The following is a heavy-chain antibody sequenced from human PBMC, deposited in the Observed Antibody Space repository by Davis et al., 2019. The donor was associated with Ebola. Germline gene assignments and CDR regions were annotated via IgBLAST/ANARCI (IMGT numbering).Heavy chain of an antibody. CDR3: ARLDEDDYLTGPDY. J-gene: IGHJ4*02. CDR1: GFTFSRYA. Sequence: GGSLRLSCAASGFTFSRYAMSWVRQAPGKGLEWVAFISYDGSNKDCADSVKGRFTISRDNSKNTVDLQMNSLRAEDTAVYYCARLDEDDYLTGPDYWGQGTLVTVSS. V-gene: IGHV3-30-3*01. CDR2: ISYDGSNK. D-gene: IGHD3-9*01.